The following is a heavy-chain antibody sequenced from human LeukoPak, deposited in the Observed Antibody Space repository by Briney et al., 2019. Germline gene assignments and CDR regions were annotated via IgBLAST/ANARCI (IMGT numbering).Heavy chain of an antibody. CDR1: GFTSSSYA. Sequence: GGSLRLSCAASGFTSSSYAMSWVRQAPGKGLEWVSAISGSGGSTYYADSVKGRFTISRDNSKNTMYLQMNSLRAEDTAVYYCAKEGKTYGGYRGYYWGQGTLVTVSS. CDR2: ISGSGGST. D-gene: IGHD5-12*01. V-gene: IGHV3-23*01. J-gene: IGHJ4*02. CDR3: AKEGKTYGGYRGYY.